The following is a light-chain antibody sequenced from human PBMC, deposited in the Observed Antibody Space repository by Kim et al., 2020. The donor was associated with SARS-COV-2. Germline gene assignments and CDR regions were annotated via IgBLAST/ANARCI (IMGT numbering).Light chain of an antibody. J-gene: IGLJ1*01. CDR1: SSNIGAGEN. CDR3: QSYDSSLSGLYV. V-gene: IGLV1-40*01. Sequence: VTIFWTGSSSNIGAGENVHWYQQLPGTAPKPLIYGNSNRPSGVPDRFSGSKSGTSASLAITGLQAEDEADYYCQSYDSSLSGLYVFGTGTKVTVL. CDR2: GNS.